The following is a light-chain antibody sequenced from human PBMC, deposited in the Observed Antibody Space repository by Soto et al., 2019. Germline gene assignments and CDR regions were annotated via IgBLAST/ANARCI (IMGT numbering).Light chain of an antibody. CDR1: SSDVGGYNY. CDR2: EVS. J-gene: IGLJ2*01. CDR3: SSYAGSNNRVV. Sequence: QSALTQPPSASGSPGQSVTISCAGTSSDVGGYNYVSWYQQRPGKPPKLMIYEVSQRPSGVPDRFSGSKCGNTASLTVSGLQAEDEADYYCSSYAGSNNRVVFGGGTKLTVL. V-gene: IGLV2-8*01.